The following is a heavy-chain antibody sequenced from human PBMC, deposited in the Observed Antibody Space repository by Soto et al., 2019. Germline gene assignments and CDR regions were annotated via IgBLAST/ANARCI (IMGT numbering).Heavy chain of an antibody. CDR2: ISSYGSDT. CDR1: GFTFSRYW. CDR3: ASNYAYAEGYYWYGIDV. J-gene: IGHJ6*02. Sequence: EVQLVESGGGLVLPGGSLRLSCAASGFTFSRYWMHWVRQAPGKGLVWVSRISSYGSDTHYADSVKGRFTISRDNAKNTLYLQINSLRDDDTAVYYCASNYAYAEGYYWYGIDVWGQGTTVTVSS. V-gene: IGHV3-74*01. D-gene: IGHD3-16*01.